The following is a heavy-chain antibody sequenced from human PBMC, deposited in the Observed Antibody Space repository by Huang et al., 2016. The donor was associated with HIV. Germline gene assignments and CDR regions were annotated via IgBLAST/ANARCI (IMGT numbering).Heavy chain of an antibody. CDR1: GFTFSDYS. V-gene: IGHV3-21*06. D-gene: IGHD1-7*01. CDR3: ARRYNWNYVAHGFDI. J-gene: IGHJ3*02. Sequence: EVQLVESGGGLVRPGGSLTLSCAASGFTFSDYSMSWVRQAPGKGMEWVLQVSGSSTYIYYVDSVKGRFAISRDNAKNLLFLQMNSLRAEDTALYYCARRYNWNYVAHGFDIWGQGTMVTVSS. CDR2: VSGSSTYI.